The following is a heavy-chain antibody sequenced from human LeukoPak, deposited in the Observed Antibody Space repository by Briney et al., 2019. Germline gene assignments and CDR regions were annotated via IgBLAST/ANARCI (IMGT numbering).Heavy chain of an antibody. CDR2: INTGNGDT. J-gene: IGHJ4*02. D-gene: IGHD4-17*01. CDR3: ARDHGYGANYFDY. Sequence: ASVKVSCKASGYTFTNYAMHWVRQAPGQRLEWMGWINTGNGDTKYSQKFQGRVTITRDTSASTAYMELSSLRSEDTAVYYCARDHGYGANYFDYLGQGTLVTVSS. CDR1: GYTFTNYA. V-gene: IGHV1-3*04.